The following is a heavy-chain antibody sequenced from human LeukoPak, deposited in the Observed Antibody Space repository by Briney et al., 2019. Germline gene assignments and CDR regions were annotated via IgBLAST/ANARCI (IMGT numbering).Heavy chain of an antibody. V-gene: IGHV3-21*01. CDR3: ARDSVRHLDY. Sequence: SLRLSCAASGFPFSSYNMSWVRQSPGKGLECVSSISSSSTYIYYADPVRGRFTISRDNAKNSLYLQMNSLRAEDTAVYYCARDSVRHLDYWGQGTLVTVSS. CDR1: GFPFSSYN. J-gene: IGHJ4*02. CDR2: ISSSSTYI. D-gene: IGHD5/OR15-5a*01.